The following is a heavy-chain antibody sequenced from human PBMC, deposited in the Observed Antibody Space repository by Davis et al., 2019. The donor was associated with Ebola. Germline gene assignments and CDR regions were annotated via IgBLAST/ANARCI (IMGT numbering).Heavy chain of an antibody. CDR2: ISSSSSYI. CDR3: ARDSSSSSSPPNDY. D-gene: IGHD6-6*01. V-gene: IGHV3-21*04. Sequence: GESLKISCAASGFTFSSYSMNWVRQAPGKGLEWVSSISSSSSYIYYADSVKGRFTISRDNAKNSLYLQMNSLRAEDTALYYCARDSSSSSSPPNDYWGQGTLVTASS. CDR1: GFTFSSYS. J-gene: IGHJ4*02.